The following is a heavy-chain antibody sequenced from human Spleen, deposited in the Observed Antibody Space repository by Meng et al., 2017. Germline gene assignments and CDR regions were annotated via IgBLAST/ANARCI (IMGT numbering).Heavy chain of an antibody. CDR3: ASSFYYYGMDV. CDR2: IYSSGSYI. J-gene: IGHJ6*02. V-gene: IGHV3-21*01. D-gene: IGHD2-2*01. Sequence: GESLKISCAASGFTFSSYGMHWVRQAPGKGLEWVSSIYSSGSYIYYADSVKGRFTISRDNAKNSLYLQMNSLRVEDTAVYYCASSFYYYGMDVWGQGTTVTVSS. CDR1: GFTFSSYG.